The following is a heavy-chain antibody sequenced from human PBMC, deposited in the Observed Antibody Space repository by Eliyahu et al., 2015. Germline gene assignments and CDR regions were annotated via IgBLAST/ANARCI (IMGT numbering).Heavy chain of an antibody. Sequence: QVQLVQSETEVRKPGASVKVSCKASGXTFIDYFIHWVRQAPGQGLEWVGWINPKSGETMYAQKFQGRVTMTRDTSTSTAYMDLPRLTSDDTAFYYCARDGLWSNNCFHPWGPGNPGHRLL. CDR1: GXTFIDYF. CDR2: INPKSGET. D-gene: IGHD3-3*01. CDR3: ARDGLWSNNCFHP. J-gene: IGHJ5*02. V-gene: IGHV1-2*02.